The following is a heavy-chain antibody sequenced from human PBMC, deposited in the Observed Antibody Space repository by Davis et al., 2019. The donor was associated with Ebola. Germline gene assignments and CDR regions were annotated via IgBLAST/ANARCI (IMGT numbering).Heavy chain of an antibody. Sequence: SLKISCAASGFTFDDYAMHWVRQAPGKGLEWVSGISWNSGSIGYADSVKGRFTISRDNAKNSLYLQMNSLRAGDTAVYYCARGGSSGSYAYFDYWGQGTLVTVSS. CDR1: GFTFDDYA. D-gene: IGHD1-26*01. CDR2: ISWNSGSI. V-gene: IGHV3-9*01. J-gene: IGHJ4*02. CDR3: ARGGSSGSYAYFDY.